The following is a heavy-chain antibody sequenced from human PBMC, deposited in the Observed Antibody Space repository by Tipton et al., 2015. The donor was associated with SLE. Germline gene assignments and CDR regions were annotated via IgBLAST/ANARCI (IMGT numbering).Heavy chain of an antibody. V-gene: IGHV4-59*01. CDR2: IYYSGST. Sequence: TLSLTCTVSGGSMSALQWSWIRQPPGKGLEWIGYIYYSGSTNYNPSLKSRVTISVDTSKNQFSLKLSSVTAADTAVYYCARERGSIVVVPAVGNAFDIWGQGTMVTVSS. J-gene: IGHJ3*02. CDR1: GGSMSALQ. D-gene: IGHD2-2*01. CDR3: ARERGSIVVVPAVGNAFDI.